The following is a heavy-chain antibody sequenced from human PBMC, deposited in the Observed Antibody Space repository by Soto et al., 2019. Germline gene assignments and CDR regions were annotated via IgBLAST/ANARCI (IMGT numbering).Heavy chain of an antibody. CDR2: ISYDGSNK. J-gene: IGHJ6*02. CDR3: ARTSEGFVVVTADYYGMDV. V-gene: IGHV3-30-3*01. CDR1: GFTFSSYA. Sequence: GGSLRLSCAASGFTFSSYAMHWVRQAPGKGLEWVAVISYDGSNKYYADSVKGRFTISRDNSKNTLYLQMNSLRAEDTAVYYCARTSEGFVVVTADYYGMDVWGQGTTVTVSS. D-gene: IGHD2-21*02.